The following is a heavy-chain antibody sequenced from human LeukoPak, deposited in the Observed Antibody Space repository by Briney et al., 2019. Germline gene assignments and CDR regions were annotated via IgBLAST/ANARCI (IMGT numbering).Heavy chain of an antibody. CDR2: IYYSGST. CDR1: GGSISSGDYY. Sequence: SETLSLTCTVSGGSISSGDYYWSWIRQPPGKGLEWIGYIYYSGSTNYNPSLKSRVTISVDTSKNQFSLKLSSVTAADTAVYYCARSSRGHYDILTGYYALYFDYWGQGTLVTVSS. CDR3: ARSSRGHYDILTGYYALYFDY. D-gene: IGHD3-9*01. J-gene: IGHJ4*02. V-gene: IGHV4-30-4*08.